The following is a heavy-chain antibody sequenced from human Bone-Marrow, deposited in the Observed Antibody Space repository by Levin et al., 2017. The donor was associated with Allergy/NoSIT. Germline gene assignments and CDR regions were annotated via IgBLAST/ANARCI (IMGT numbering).Heavy chain of an antibody. V-gene: IGHV3-30*18. D-gene: IGHD6-19*01. CDR2: ISYDGSSF. CDR3: AKDVETREWLSPLDW. CDR1: GFTFTNYG. J-gene: IGHJ4*02. Sequence: PGGSLRLSCAASGFTFTNYGMHWVRQAPGKGLEWVAVISYDGSSFYHRNSVRGRFTISRDDSKNMLYLQMNSLRIEDTAIYYCAKDVETREWLSPLDWWGQGTLVTVSS.